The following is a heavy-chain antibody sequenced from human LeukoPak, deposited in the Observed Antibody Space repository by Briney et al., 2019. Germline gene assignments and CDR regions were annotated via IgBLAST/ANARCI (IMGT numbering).Heavy chain of an antibody. V-gene: IGHV4-59*01. CDR2: IYYTGST. CDR3: ARDSEDSSGYYPFDY. J-gene: IGHJ4*02. D-gene: IGHD3-22*01. Sequence: KTSETLSLTCTVSGGSINTYCWSWIRQPPGKGLEWIGYIYYTGSTNYNPSLKSRITISVDRSKNLFSLQLSSVTAADTAVYYCARDSEDSSGYYPFDYWGQGTLVTVSS. CDR1: GGSINTYC.